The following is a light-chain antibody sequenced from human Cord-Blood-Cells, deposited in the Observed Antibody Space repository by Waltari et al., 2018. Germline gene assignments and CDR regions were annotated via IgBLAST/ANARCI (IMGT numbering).Light chain of an antibody. CDR1: QRLLHINAYNY. V-gene: IGKV2-28*01. J-gene: IGKJ4*01. CDR3: MQALQTPT. Sequence: DTVMTHYPISLPVSPGEQASIPSRSRQRLLHINAYNYLDWYLQKPGQSPQLLFYLGSNRASGVPDRCSGSGSGTDFTLKISRVEAEDVGVYYCMQALQTPTFGGGTKVEIK. CDR2: LGS.